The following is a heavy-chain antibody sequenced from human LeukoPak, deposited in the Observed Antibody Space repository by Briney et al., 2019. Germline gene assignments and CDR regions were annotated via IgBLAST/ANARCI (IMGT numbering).Heavy chain of an antibody. Sequence: PSETLSLTCTVSGYSISSGYYWGWIRQPPGKGLEWIGSIYHSGSTYYNPSLKSRVTISVDTSKNQVSLRLTSVTAADTAVYYCARGGYWGHGRAFDIWGQGTMVVVSS. V-gene: IGHV4-38-2*02. CDR3: ARGGYWGHGRAFDI. CDR2: IYHSGST. D-gene: IGHD2-21*01. J-gene: IGHJ3*02. CDR1: GYSISSGYY.